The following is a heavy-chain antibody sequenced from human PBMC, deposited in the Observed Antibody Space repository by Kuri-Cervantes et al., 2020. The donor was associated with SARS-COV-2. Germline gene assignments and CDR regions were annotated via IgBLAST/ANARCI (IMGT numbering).Heavy chain of an antibody. CDR1: GGSFSGYY. CDR2: INHSGST. D-gene: IGHD3-22*01. Sequence: SETLSFTCAVYGGSFSGYYWSWIRQPPGKGLEWIGEINHSGSTNYNPSLKSRVTISVDTSKNQLSLKMSSVTAADTAVYYCARGHRSLTTIVVVITGWLTWFDPWGQGTLVTVSS. V-gene: IGHV4-34*01. CDR3: ARGHRSLTTIVVVITGWLTWFDP. J-gene: IGHJ5*02.